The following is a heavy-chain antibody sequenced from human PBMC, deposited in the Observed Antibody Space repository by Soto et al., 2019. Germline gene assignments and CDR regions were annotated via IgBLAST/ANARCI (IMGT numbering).Heavy chain of an antibody. CDR2: IIPIFGTA. D-gene: IGHD1-1*01. Sequence: QVQLVQSGAEVKKPGSSVKVSCKASGGTFSSYAISCVRQAPGQGLEWMGGIIPIFGTANYAQKFQGRVTITADESTSSAYMELSSLRSEDTAVYYCARAEMAQQLTKWAFDIWVQGTMVTVSS. V-gene: IGHV1-69*01. CDR3: ARAEMAQQLTKWAFDI. CDR1: GGTFSSYA. J-gene: IGHJ3*02.